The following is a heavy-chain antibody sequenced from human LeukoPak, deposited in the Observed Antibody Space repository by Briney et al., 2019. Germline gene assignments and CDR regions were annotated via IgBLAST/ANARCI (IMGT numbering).Heavy chain of an antibody. J-gene: IGHJ4*02. D-gene: IGHD6-25*01. CDR1: GGTFSSYA. CDR2: IIPILGIA. V-gene: IGHV1-69*04. CDR3: ARAGGVKTAALDLDY. Sequence: SVKVSCKASGGTFSSYAISWVRQAPGQGLEWMGRIIPILGIANYAQKFQGRVTITADKSTSTAYVELSSLRSEDTAVYYCARAGGVKTAALDLDYWGQGTLVTVSS.